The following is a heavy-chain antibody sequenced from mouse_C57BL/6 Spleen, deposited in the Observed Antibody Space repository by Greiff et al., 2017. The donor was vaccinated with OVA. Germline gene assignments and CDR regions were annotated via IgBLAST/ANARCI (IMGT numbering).Heavy chain of an antibody. CDR1: GFTFSDYY. D-gene: IGHD3-2*02. Sequence: EVNVVESEGGLVQPGSSMKLSCTASGFTFSDYYMAWVRQVPEKGLEWVANINYDGSSTYYLDSLKSRFIISRDNAKNILYLQMSSLKSEDTATYYCARGLRSGYYFDYWGQGTTLTVSS. V-gene: IGHV5-16*01. J-gene: IGHJ2*01. CDR2: INYDGSST. CDR3: ARGLRSGYYFDY.